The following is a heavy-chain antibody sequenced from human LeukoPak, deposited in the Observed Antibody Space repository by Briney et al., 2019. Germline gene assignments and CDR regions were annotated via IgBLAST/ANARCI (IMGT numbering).Heavy chain of an antibody. CDR2: INHSGST. CDR1: GGSFSGYY. Sequence: SETLSLTCAVYGGSFSGYYWSWIRQPPGKGLEWIGEINHSGSTNYNPSLKSRATISVDTSKNQFSLKLSSVTAADTAVYYCARVRGSSWSKIDYWGQGTLVTVSS. CDR3: ARVRGSSWSKIDY. D-gene: IGHD6-13*01. V-gene: IGHV4-34*01. J-gene: IGHJ4*02.